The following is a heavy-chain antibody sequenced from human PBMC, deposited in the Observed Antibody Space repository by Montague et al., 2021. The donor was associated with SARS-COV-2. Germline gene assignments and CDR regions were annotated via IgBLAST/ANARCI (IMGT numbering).Heavy chain of an antibody. CDR1: GFTFSDYY. CDR2: ISDTGSTI. J-gene: IGHJ4*02. CDR3: AKALMTYGGNSPVDQ. Sequence: SLRLSCAASGFTFSDYYMNWIRQAPVKGLEWISYISDTGSTIYYXDSVKGRLAVSRDNTKNSLYLQMNSLRAEDTAVYYCAKALMTYGGNSPVDQWGQGTLVTVSS. V-gene: IGHV3-11*01. D-gene: IGHD4-23*01.